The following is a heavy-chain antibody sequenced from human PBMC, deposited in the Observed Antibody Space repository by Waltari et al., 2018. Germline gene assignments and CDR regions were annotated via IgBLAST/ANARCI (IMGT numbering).Heavy chain of an antibody. CDR1: GVSITSDRHY. CDR2: LSYSGAP. D-gene: IGHD5-12*01. J-gene: IGHJ3*01. V-gene: IGHV4-39*01. Sequence: QLQLQESGPGLVKPSETLSLTCSVSGVSITSDRHYWGWIRQPPGQGLEWIATLSYSGAPYRSPSLKSRVTIARDTSKNQVSLQLGSVTAADTAVYYCATYIGASLGTAAFDVWGQGTMVTVSS. CDR3: ATYIGASLGTAAFDV.